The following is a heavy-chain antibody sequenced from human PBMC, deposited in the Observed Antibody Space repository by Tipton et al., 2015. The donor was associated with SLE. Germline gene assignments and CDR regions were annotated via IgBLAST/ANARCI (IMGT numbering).Heavy chain of an antibody. CDR3: ARDRGYGMDV. J-gene: IGHJ6*02. D-gene: IGHD3-10*01. V-gene: IGHV4-61*03. Sequence: TLSLTCTVSGASITIGTYYWTWIRQPPGKGLEWIGYIYYSGRTSYNPSLKSRVTISLDTSKNHFSLKLSSVTAADTAVYYCARDRGYGMDVWGQGTTVTVSS. CDR1: GASITIGTYY. CDR2: IYYSGRT.